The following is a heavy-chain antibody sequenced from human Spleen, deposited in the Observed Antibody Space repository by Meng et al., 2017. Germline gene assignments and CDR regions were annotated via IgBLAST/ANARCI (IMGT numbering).Heavy chain of an antibody. CDR2: INWNGGST. CDR1: GFTFDDYG. CDR3: ARVGVAGTYYFDY. Sequence: GESLKISCAASGFTFDDYGMSWVRQAPGKGLEWVSGINWNGGSTGYADSVKGRFTISRDNAKNSLYLQMNSLRAEDTALYYCARVGVAGTYYFDYWGQGTLVTVSS. V-gene: IGHV3-20*04. J-gene: IGHJ4*02. D-gene: IGHD6-19*01.